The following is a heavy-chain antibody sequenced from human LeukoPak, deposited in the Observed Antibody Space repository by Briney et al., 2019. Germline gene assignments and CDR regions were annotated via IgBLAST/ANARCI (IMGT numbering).Heavy chain of an antibody. D-gene: IGHD2-15*01. V-gene: IGHV4-39*01. Sequence: SETLSLTCTVSGGSISSSSYYWGWIRQPPGKGLEWIGSIYYSGSTYYNPSLKSRVTISVDTSKNQFSLKLSSVTAADTAVYYSARRPTCSGGSCYSGFDYWGQGTLVTVSS. CDR1: GGSISSSSYY. CDR2: IYYSGST. CDR3: ARRPTCSGGSCYSGFDY. J-gene: IGHJ4*02.